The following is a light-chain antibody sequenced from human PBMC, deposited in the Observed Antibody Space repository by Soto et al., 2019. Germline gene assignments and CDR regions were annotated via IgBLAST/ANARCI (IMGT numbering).Light chain of an antibody. V-gene: IGKV3-15*01. CDR2: DAS. J-gene: IGKJ1*01. Sequence: EIVMTQSPATLSLSPGERAIVSCRASQSIDTYLAWYQQKPGQSPRLLMYDASTRATGIPARFNATGSGTEFTLTISSLQSEDFGIYYCQQYTDWPRTFGPGTKVDIK. CDR3: QQYTDWPRT. CDR1: QSIDTY.